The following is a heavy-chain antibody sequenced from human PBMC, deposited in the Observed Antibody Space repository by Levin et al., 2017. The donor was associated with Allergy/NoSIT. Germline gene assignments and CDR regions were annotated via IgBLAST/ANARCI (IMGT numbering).Heavy chain of an antibody. J-gene: IGHJ3*02. D-gene: IGHD2-2*01. CDR3: ARRGCTTTNCPDLTFDI. Sequence: PGESLKISCTTSGYRFTSFWIGWVRRLPGKGLECMGIIHPSDSDARYSPSFEGQVTMSVDRSTNTAYLQWASLKASDTAIYYCARRGCTTTNCPDLTFDIWGPGTAVTVSS. V-gene: IGHV5-51*01. CDR2: IHPSDSDA. CDR1: GYRFTSFW.